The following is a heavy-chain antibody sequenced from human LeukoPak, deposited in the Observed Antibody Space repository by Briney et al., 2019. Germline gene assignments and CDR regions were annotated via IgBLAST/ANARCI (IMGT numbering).Heavy chain of an antibody. J-gene: IGHJ6*02. CDR3: ARDGNSGWYTGENYYYYGMDV. V-gene: IGHV3-30-3*01. CDR2: ISYDGSNK. Sequence: AGSLRLSCAASEFAFSSFAWHWVGQAPGKGLEWVAVISYDGSNKDYADSVKGRFTISRDNSKNTLYLQMNSLRAEDTALYYCARDGNSGWYTGENYYYYGMDVWGQGTTVTVSS. D-gene: IGHD6-19*01. CDR1: EFAFSSFA.